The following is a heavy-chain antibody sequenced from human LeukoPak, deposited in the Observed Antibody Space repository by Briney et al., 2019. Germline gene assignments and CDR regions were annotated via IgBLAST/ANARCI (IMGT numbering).Heavy chain of an antibody. CDR2: IYYSGST. D-gene: IGHD6-13*01. CDR1: GGSISSSSYY. J-gene: IGHJ4*02. V-gene: IGHV4-39*01. CDR3: ARQYLGIAAADY. Sequence: SETLSLTCTVSGGSISSSSYYWGWIRQPPGKGLEWIGSIYYSGSTYYNPSLKSRVTISVDTSKNQFSLKLSSVTAADTAVYYCARQYLGIAAADYWGQGTLVTVSS.